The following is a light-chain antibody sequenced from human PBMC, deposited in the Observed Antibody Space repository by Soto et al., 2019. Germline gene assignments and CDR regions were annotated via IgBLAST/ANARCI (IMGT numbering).Light chain of an antibody. V-gene: IGKV3-20*01. J-gene: IGKJ3*01. CDR2: GAS. CDR1: QSVSRTY. Sequence: EIVLTQSPGTLSLSPGERATLSCRASQSVSRTYFAWYQQRPGQAPRLLIYGASGRATGIPDRFSGSGSGPDFTLSNSRLEPEDFAVYYCQHLDSGFRTFGPGTKVDIK. CDR3: QHLDSGFRT.